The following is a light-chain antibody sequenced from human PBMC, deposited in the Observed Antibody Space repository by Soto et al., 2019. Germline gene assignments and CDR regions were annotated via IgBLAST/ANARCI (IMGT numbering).Light chain of an antibody. J-gene: IGLJ3*02. CDR1: DIGSKS. CDR2: YDR. CDR3: QSYDRSLSGSWV. V-gene: IGLV3-21*01. Sequence: SSELTQSPSVSVAPGKTARITCGESDIGSKSVHWYQQKPGQAPVLVIYYDRHRPSGIPERFSGSKSGASASLAITGLQAEDEADYYCQSYDRSLSGSWVFGGGTKLTVL.